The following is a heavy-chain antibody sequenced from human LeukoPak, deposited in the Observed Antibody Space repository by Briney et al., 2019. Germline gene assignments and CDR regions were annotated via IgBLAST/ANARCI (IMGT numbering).Heavy chain of an antibody. D-gene: IGHD2-21*01. J-gene: IGHJ3*02. CDR3: ARETYSRVDLDAFDM. CDR2: ITSSSSYT. V-gene: IGHV3-21*01. CDR1: GFTFSSSA. Sequence: GGSLRLSCAASGFTFSSSAMNWVRLAPGKGLEWVSSITSSSSYTYYADSVKGRFTISRDNAKNSLYLQMNSLRAEDTAVYYCARETYSRVDLDAFDMWGQGTMVTISS.